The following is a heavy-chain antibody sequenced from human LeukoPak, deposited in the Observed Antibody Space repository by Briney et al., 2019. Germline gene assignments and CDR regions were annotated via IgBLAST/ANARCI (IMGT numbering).Heavy chain of an antibody. CDR3: ARYGLLGLSEINGFDI. Sequence: PSQTLSLTCAVSGGSLSSGDYSWGWLRQPPGEGLEWLGFIYNSGNTYYNPSLKSRVTVSVDTSKNQFSLNLSSVTAADTAVYYCARYGLLGLSEINGFDIWGQGTKVTVSS. D-gene: IGHD2-2*01. CDR2: IYNSGNT. V-gene: IGHV4-30-4*07. J-gene: IGHJ3*02. CDR1: GGSLSSGDYS.